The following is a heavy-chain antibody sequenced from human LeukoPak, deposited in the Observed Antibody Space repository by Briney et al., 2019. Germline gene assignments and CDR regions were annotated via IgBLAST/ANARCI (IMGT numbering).Heavy chain of an antibody. J-gene: IGHJ4*02. V-gene: IGHV1-8*03. CDR3: ARAPSWGITAASYYFDY. CDR2: MNPNSGNT. D-gene: IGHD6-13*01. CDR1: GYTFTSYD. Sequence: EASVKVSCKASGYTFTSYDINWVRQAPGQGLEWMGWMNPNSGNTGYAQKFQGRVTITRNTSISTAYMELSSLRSGDTAVYYCARAPSWGITAASYYFDYWGQGTLVTVSS.